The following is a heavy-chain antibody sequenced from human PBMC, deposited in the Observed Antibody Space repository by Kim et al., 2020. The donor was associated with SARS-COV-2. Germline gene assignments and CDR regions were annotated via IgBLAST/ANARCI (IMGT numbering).Heavy chain of an antibody. CDR3: ARHASRGRGYSYGSGVPKRDNNWFDP. Sequence: GESLKISCKGSGYSFTSYWISWVRQMPGKGLEWMGRIDPSDSYTNYSPSFQGHVTISADKSISTAYLQWSSLKASDTAMYYCARHASRGRGYSYGSGVPKRDNNWFDPWGQGTLVTVSS. J-gene: IGHJ5*02. CDR2: IDPSDSYT. V-gene: IGHV5-10-1*01. D-gene: IGHD5-18*01. CDR1: GYSFTSYW.